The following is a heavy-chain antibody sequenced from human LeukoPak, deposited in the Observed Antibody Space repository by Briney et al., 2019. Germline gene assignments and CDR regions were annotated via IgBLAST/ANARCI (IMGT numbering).Heavy chain of an antibody. CDR2: IYYSGST. J-gene: IGHJ4*02. V-gene: IGHV4-59*01. CDR1: GGSISSYY. Sequence: PSETLSLTCTVSGGSISSYYWSWIRQPPGKGLEWIGYIYYSGSTNYNPSLKSRVTISVDTSKNQFSLKLGSVTAADTAVYYCARVTDYGDYLDYWGQGTLVSVSS. D-gene: IGHD4-17*01. CDR3: ARVTDYGDYLDY.